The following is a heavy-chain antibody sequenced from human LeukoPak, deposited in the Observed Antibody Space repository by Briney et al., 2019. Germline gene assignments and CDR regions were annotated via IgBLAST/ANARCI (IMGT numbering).Heavy chain of an antibody. D-gene: IGHD4-23*01. CDR1: GGSISSGAYY. J-gene: IGHJ5*02. V-gene: IGHV4-31*03. CDR3: ARALVSGLGGTSAWFDP. Sequence: SQTLSPTCTVSGGSISSGAYYWSWIRQLPGKGLEWIGNIYYSGSTYYNPSLKSRVSISVDTSKNQFSLKLSSVTAADTAVYYCARALVSGLGGTSAWFDPWGQGTLVTVPS. CDR2: IYYSGST.